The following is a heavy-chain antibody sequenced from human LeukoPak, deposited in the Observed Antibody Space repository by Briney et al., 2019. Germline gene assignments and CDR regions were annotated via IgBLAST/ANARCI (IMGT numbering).Heavy chain of an antibody. CDR3: AREASSLNGMDV. CDR2: MNPNSGNT. V-gene: IGHV1-8*01. J-gene: IGHJ6*02. CDR1: GYTFTSYD. Sequence: VASVKVSCKASGYTFTSYDINWVRQATGQGLEWMGWMNPNSGNTGYAQKFQGRVTMTRNTSISTAYMELSSLRSEDTAVYYCAREASSLNGMDVWGQGTTVTVSS. D-gene: IGHD2-2*01.